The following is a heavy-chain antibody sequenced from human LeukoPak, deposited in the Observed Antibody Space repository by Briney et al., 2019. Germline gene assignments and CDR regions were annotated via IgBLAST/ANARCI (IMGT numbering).Heavy chain of an antibody. D-gene: IGHD3-9*01. Sequence: PSETLSLTCTVSGGSISSYYWSWIRQPPGKGLEGIGYIYTSGSTNYNPSLKSRVTISVDTSKNQFSLKLSSVTAADTAVYYCAMADEQHYDITGWGQGTLVTVSS. CDR3: AMADEQHYDITG. CDR2: IYTSGST. V-gene: IGHV4-4*09. CDR1: GGSISSYY. J-gene: IGHJ4*02.